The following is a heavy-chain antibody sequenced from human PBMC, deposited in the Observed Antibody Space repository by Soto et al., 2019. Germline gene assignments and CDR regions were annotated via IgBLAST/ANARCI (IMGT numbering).Heavy chain of an antibody. J-gene: IGHJ4*02. Sequence: QLQLQESGPGLVKPSETLSLSCSVSGGSISSNSHYWAWLRQPPGKGLEWIGSIYYNGFTYYSPSLKSRLTRSVDTSKNQFSLKLLSVTPADTAVYYCARQDDFWSGYNTFDSWGQGTLVTVSS. CDR2: IYYNGFT. CDR1: GGSISSNSHY. V-gene: IGHV4-39*01. D-gene: IGHD3-3*01. CDR3: ARQDDFWSGYNTFDS.